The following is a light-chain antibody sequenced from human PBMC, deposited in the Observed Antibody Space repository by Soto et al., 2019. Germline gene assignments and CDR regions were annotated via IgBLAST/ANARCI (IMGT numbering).Light chain of an antibody. Sequence: QSVLTQPASVSGSPEQSITISCTGTSSDVGGYNYVSWYQQHPGKAPKLMIYEVSKRPSGVPDRFSGSKSGNTASLTVSGLQAEDEADYYCSSYAGSNNYVFGSGTKVTVL. CDR3: SSYAGSNNYV. V-gene: IGLV2-8*01. J-gene: IGLJ1*01. CDR2: EVS. CDR1: SSDVGGYNY.